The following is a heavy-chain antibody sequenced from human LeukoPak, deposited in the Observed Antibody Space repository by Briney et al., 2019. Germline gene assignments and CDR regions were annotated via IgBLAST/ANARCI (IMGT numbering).Heavy chain of an antibody. CDR2: ISGSGGSI. D-gene: IGHD3-3*01. V-gene: IGHV3-23*01. CDR3: AKTAGAIFGVVRGYFDY. CDR1: GFTFSHYA. Sequence: GGSLRLSCAASGFTFSHYAMSWVRQAPGKGLEWVSGISGSGGSIYYADSVRGRFTISRDNSKNTLYLQMISLRAEDTAIYYCAKTAGAIFGVVRGYFDYWGQGTLVTVSS. J-gene: IGHJ4*02.